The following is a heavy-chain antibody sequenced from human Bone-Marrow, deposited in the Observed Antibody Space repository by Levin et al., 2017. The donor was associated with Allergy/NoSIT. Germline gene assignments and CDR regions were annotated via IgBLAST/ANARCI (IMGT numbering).Heavy chain of an antibody. J-gene: IGHJ4*02. Sequence: GGSLRLSCAASGFTFRNAWMTWVRQAPGKGLEWVGHIKGIPDGGTTDYAASVKGRFTISRDDSKNTVSLEMNSLTTEDTAVYYCATDLLTYYSDSSLDFWGQGTLVTVSS. D-gene: IGHD3-22*01. V-gene: IGHV3-15*01. CDR3: ATDLLTYYSDSSLDF. CDR1: GFTFRNAW. CDR2: IKGIPDGGTT.